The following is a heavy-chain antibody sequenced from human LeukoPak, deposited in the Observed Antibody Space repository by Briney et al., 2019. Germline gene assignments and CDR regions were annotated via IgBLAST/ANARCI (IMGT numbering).Heavy chain of an antibody. J-gene: IGHJ4*02. CDR2: MNPNSGNT. CDR1: GYTFTSYD. D-gene: IGHD3-10*01. V-gene: IGHV1-8*01. Sequence: GASVKVSCKAFGYTFTSYDINRVRQGTGQRLEWMGWMNPNSGNTGYAQKFQGRVTMTRNTSISTAYMELSSLRSEDTAVYYCARGLTRGARSYWGQGTLVTVSS. CDR3: ARGLTRGARSY.